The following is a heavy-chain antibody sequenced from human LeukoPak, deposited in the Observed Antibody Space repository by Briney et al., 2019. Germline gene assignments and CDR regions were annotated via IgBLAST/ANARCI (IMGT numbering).Heavy chain of an antibody. CDR3: ARRVGSGWPVQH. Sequence: ASVKVSCKASGYTFTSYDINWVRQATGQGLEWMGWVNPNSGHTGFAQKFQGRVSMTSNTSISTAYMELSSLRSDDTAVYYCARRVGSGWPVQHWGQGTLVTVSS. CDR2: VNPNSGHT. CDR1: GYTFTSYD. J-gene: IGHJ1*01. D-gene: IGHD6-19*01. V-gene: IGHV1-8*01.